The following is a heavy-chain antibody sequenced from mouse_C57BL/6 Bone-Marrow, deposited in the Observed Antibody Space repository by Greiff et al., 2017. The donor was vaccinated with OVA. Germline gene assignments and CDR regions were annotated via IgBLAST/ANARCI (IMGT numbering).Heavy chain of an antibody. J-gene: IGHJ4*01. CDR2: SRNKANDYTT. D-gene: IGHD1-1*01. Sequence: EVQRVESGGGLVQSGRSLRLSRATSGFTFSDFYMEWVRQAPGKGLEWIAASRNKANDYTTEYSASVKGRFIVSRDTSQSILYLQMNALRAEDTAIYYCARDAVTTVVAPMDYWGQGTSVTVSS. CDR1: GFTFSDFY. V-gene: IGHV7-1*01. CDR3: ARDAVTTVVAPMDY.